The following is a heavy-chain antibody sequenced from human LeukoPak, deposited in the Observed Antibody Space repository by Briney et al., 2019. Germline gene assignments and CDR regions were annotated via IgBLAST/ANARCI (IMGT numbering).Heavy chain of an antibody. Sequence: SETLSLTCTVSGGSISSSSYYWGWIRQPPGKGLEWIGSIYYSGSTYYNPSLKSRVTISVDTSKNQFSLKLSSVTAADTAVYYCARDAPIAAAGTAFDIWGQGTMVTVSS. D-gene: IGHD6-13*01. V-gene: IGHV4-39*07. CDR2: IYYSGST. J-gene: IGHJ3*02. CDR1: GGSISSSSYY. CDR3: ARDAPIAAAGTAFDI.